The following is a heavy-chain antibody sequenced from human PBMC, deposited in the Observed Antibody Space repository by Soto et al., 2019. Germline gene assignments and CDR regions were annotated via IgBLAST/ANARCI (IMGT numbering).Heavy chain of an antibody. CDR1: GGSISSGGYY. V-gene: IGHV4-31*03. Sequence: PSETLSLTCTVSGGSISSGGYYWSWIRQHPGKGLEWIGYIYYSGSTYYNPSLKSRVTISVDTSKNQFSLKLSSVTAADTAGYYCASDYSDQGLNYDSSGYPRYYGLDVWGQGTTGTVSS. CDR2: IYYSGST. J-gene: IGHJ6*02. CDR3: ASDYSDQGLNYDSSGYPRYYGLDV. D-gene: IGHD3-22*01.